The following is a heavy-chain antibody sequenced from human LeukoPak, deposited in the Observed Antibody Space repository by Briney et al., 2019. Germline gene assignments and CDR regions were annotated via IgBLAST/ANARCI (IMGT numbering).Heavy chain of an antibody. Sequence: SETLSLTCTVSGGSISGSSYYWGWIRQPPGKGLEWIGSIYYSGSTYNNPSLKSRVTISVDTSKNQFSLKLSSVTAADTAVYYRASKQWLVRDWFDPWGQGTLVTVSS. V-gene: IGHV4-39*01. CDR3: ASKQWLVRDWFDP. CDR2: IYYSGST. J-gene: IGHJ5*02. CDR1: GGSISGSSYY. D-gene: IGHD6-19*01.